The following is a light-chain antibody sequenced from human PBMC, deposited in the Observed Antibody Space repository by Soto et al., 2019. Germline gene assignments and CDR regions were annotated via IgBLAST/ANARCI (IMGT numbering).Light chain of an antibody. V-gene: IGLV2-14*03. Sequence: QSALTQPASVSGSPGQSITISCTGTSSDVGGYNYVSWYQQHPGKAPQLMIYDVSSRPSGVSLRFSGSKSGNTASLTISGLQAEDEAYYFCSSYTAITTTRVFGGGTKATVL. CDR2: DVS. CDR1: SSDVGGYNY. CDR3: SSYTAITTTRV. J-gene: IGLJ2*01.